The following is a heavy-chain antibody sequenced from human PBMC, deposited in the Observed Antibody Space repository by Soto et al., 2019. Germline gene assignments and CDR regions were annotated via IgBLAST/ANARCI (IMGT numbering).Heavy chain of an antibody. CDR2: SHNSGST. CDR1: GGSISSDY. D-gene: IGHD6-19*01. Sequence: QVQLQESGPGLVKPSETLSLTCTVSGGSISSDYWSWIRQPPGKGLEWIGYSHNSGSTDYNPSLKSRVTISVDTSRNEFSLKLRSVTAADTAVYYCARGGWYEDHWGQGTLVTVSS. V-gene: IGHV4-59*08. CDR3: ARGGWYEDH. J-gene: IGHJ4*02.